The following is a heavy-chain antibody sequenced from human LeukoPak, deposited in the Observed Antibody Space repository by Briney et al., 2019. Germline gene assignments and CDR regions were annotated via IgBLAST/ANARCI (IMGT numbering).Heavy chain of an antibody. J-gene: IGHJ4*02. CDR2: ISGGSGRT. CDR3: AKHRFESGGYHSTD. V-gene: IGHV3-23*01. D-gene: IGHD3-22*01. CDR1: GFTFSSYA. Sequence: PGGSLRLSCAASGFTFSSYAMSWVRQAPGKGLAWVSTISGGSGRTYCADSVKGRFTISRDNSKNTLYLQMNSLRDEDTAVYYCAKHRFESGGYHSTDWGQGTLVTVSS.